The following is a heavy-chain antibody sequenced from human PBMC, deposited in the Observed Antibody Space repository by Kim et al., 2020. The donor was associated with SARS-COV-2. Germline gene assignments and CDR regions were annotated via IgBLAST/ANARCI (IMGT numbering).Heavy chain of an antibody. V-gene: IGHV3-72*01. Sequence: GGSLRLSCAASGFTFSDHYMDWVRQAPGKGLEWVGRTRNKANSYTTEYAASVKGRFTISRDDSKNSLYLQMNSLKTEDTAVYYCARDGRYYGSGSYPYYYYGMDVWGQGTTVTVSS. CDR3: ARDGRYYGSGSYPYYYYGMDV. CDR2: TRNKANSYTT. J-gene: IGHJ6*02. D-gene: IGHD3-10*01. CDR1: GFTFSDHY.